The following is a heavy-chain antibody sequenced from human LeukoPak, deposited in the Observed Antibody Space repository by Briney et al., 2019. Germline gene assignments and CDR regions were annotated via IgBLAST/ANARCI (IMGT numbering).Heavy chain of an antibody. CDR3: ARDLQWLVPAPHATGDY. CDR1: GYTFTGYY. J-gene: IGHJ4*02. V-gene: IGHV1-2*02. CDR2: INPNSGGT. Sequence: ASVKVSCKASGYTFTGYYMHWVRQAPGQGLEWMGWINPNSGGTNYAQKFQGRVTMTRDTSISTAYMELSRLRSDDTAVYYCARDLQWLVPAPHATGDYWGQGTLVTVSS. D-gene: IGHD6-19*01.